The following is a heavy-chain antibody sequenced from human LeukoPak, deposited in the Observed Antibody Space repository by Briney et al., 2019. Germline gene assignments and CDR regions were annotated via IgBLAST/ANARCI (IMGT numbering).Heavy chain of an antibody. D-gene: IGHD6-13*01. J-gene: IGHJ4*02. CDR3: AREGGIAAAATGIDY. Sequence: GGSLRLSCAASGFTFSSYSMNWVRQAPGKGLEWVSSISSSSSYIYYADSVKGRFTISRDNAKNSLYLQMNSLRAEDTAVYYCAREGGIAAAATGIDYWGQGTLVTVSS. CDR1: GFTFSSYS. CDR2: ISSSSSYI. V-gene: IGHV3-21*01.